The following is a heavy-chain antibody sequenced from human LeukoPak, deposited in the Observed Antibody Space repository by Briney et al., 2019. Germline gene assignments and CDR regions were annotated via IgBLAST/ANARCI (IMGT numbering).Heavy chain of an antibody. Sequence: GGSLRLSCAASGFTFNVYSMSWVRQAPGKGLEWVSYITRNSNDIYYADSVKGRFTISRDNAKNSLCLQMNDLRAEDTAVYYCAKTLLDSSGYYYAGSDYWGQGILVTVST. V-gene: IGHV3-48*01. CDR3: AKTLLDSSGYYYAGSDY. D-gene: IGHD3-22*01. CDR1: GFTFNVYS. J-gene: IGHJ4*02. CDR2: ITRNSNDI.